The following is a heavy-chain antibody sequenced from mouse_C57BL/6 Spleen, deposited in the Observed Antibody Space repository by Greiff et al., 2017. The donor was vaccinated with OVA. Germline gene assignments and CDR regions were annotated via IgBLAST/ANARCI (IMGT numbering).Heavy chain of an antibody. CDR2: INPNNGGT. CDR3: ARATTVVATDYFDY. Sequence: VQLQQSGPELVKPGASVKISCKASGYTFTDYYMNWVKQSHGKSLEWIGDINPNNGGTSYNQKFKGKATLTVDKSSSTAYMELRSLTSEDSAVYYWARATTVVATDYFDYWGQGTTLTVSS. D-gene: IGHD1-1*01. CDR1: GYTFTDYY. V-gene: IGHV1-26*01. J-gene: IGHJ2*01.